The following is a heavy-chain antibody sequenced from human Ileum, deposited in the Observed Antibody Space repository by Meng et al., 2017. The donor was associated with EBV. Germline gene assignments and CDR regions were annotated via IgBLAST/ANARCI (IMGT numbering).Heavy chain of an antibody. Sequence: VQLQESGQGLVKPSDTLSLTCAVSGYSISSTNWWGWIRQPPGKGLEWIGYIYYSGSTSYNPSLKSRVTMSVDTSKNQFCLNLNSVTAVDTAVYFCARNVPGTSAYYDWGQGTLVTVSS. CDR2: IYYSGST. D-gene: IGHD3-22*01. CDR1: GYSISSTNW. CDR3: ARNVPGTSAYYD. J-gene: IGHJ4*02. V-gene: IGHV4-28*01.